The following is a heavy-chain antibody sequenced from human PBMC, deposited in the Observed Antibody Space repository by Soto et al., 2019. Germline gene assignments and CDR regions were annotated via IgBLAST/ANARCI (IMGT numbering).Heavy chain of an antibody. V-gene: IGHV4-34*01. CDR1: GGSFSGYY. J-gene: IGHJ6*03. CDR3: ARGLRGGHYYYYYMDV. D-gene: IGHD3-10*01. CDR2: INHSGST. Sequence: QVQLQQWGAGLLKPSETLSLTCAVYGGSFSGYYWRWIRQPPGKGLEWIGEINHSGSTNYNPSLKSRVTISVDTSKNQFSLKLSSVTAADTAVYYCARGLRGGHYYYYYMDVWGKGTTVTVSS.